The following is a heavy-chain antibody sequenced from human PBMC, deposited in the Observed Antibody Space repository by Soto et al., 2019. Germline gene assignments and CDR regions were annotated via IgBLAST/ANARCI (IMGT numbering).Heavy chain of an antibody. V-gene: IGHV1-46*02. D-gene: IGHD2-21*02. Sequence: QVQLVQSGAEVRKPGASVKVSCRPSGYTFNTYYLHWLRQAPGQTLEWMGVIHPSGGGTTYAQKFLGRVTVTXXXSXPTVFMELSSLRSDDTAVYYCARGGHIAVVTASFDNWGQGTLVTVSS. CDR1: GYTFNTYY. CDR2: IHPSGGGT. J-gene: IGHJ4*02. CDR3: ARGGHIAVVTASFDN.